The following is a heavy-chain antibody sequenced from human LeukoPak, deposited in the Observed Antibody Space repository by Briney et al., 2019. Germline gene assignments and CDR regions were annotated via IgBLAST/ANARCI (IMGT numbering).Heavy chain of an antibody. D-gene: IGHD2-21*02. V-gene: IGHV3-30*01. CDR2: ISYDGSNK. J-gene: IGHJ5*02. Sequence: ERSLRLSCAASGFTFSSYAMHWVRQAPGKGLEGVAVISYDGSNKYYADSVKGRFTISRDNSKNTLYLQMNSLRAEDTAVYYCARGLTRNWFDPWGQGTLVTVSS. CDR1: GFTFSSYA. CDR3: ARGLTRNWFDP.